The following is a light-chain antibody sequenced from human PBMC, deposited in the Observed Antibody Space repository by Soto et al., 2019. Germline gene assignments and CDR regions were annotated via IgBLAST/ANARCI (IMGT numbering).Light chain of an antibody. CDR3: QQYSSSPIT. Sequence: DIVLTQSPGTLSLSPGERATLSCGASQSINSRSLAWYQQKPGQAPRLLIYDASSRATGTPDRFSGGGSGTDFSLTISRLDPEDFAVYYCQQYSSSPITFGQGTLLEI. J-gene: IGKJ5*01. CDR1: QSINSRS. CDR2: DAS. V-gene: IGKV3-20*01.